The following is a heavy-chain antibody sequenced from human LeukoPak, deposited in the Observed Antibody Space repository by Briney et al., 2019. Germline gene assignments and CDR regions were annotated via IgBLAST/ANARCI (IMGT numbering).Heavy chain of an antibody. CDR3: AKSGGASYSTSRTGFDY. V-gene: IGHV3-9*01. Sequence: GGSLRLSCAASGFTFDDFAIPWVRQAPGQGLEWGSGISWNSGSIGHADSVKGRFTIPRDNAKNSLYLQMNSLRAEDTALYYCAKSGGASYSTSRTGFDYWGQGTLVTVSS. CDR2: ISWNSGSI. CDR1: GFTFDDFA. J-gene: IGHJ4*02. D-gene: IGHD6-13*01.